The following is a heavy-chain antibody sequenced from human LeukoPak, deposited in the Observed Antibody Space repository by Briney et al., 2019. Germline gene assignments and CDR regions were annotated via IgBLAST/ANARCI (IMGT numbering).Heavy chain of an antibody. CDR1: GFTFDDYA. Sequence: ALRLSCAASGFTFDDYAMHWVRQAPGKGLEWVSGISWNSGSIGYADSVKGRFTISRDNAKNSLYLQMNSLRAEDTALYYCAKERAILELDYWGQGTQVTVSS. CDR2: ISWNSGSI. D-gene: IGHD1-1*01. J-gene: IGHJ4*02. CDR3: AKERAILELDY. V-gene: IGHV3-9*01.